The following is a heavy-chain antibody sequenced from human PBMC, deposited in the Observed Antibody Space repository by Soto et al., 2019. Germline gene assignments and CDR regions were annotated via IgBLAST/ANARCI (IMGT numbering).Heavy chain of an antibody. Sequence: PSETLSLPCTVFGGSISGYYWSWIWQPPGKGLEWIAYIHFSGKTNHSPSLKSRVTISVDTSKNQFSLKLNSVTAADTAVYYCATSPHTAMVTDFDYWGQGTLVTVSS. CDR3: ATSPHTAMVTDFDY. J-gene: IGHJ4*02. CDR2: IHFSGKT. CDR1: GGSISGYY. V-gene: IGHV4-4*08. D-gene: IGHD5-18*01.